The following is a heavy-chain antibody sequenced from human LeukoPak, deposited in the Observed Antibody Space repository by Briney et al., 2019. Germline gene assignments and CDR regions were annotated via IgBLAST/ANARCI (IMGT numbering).Heavy chain of an antibody. CDR3: AKALAVAVGPYGMDV. Sequence: PGGSLRLSCAASGFTFSSYAMSWVRQAPGKGLEWVSAISGSGGSTYYADSVKGRFTISRETSKNTLYLQMNSLRAEDTAVYYCAKALAVAVGPYGMDVWGQGTTVTVSS. V-gene: IGHV3-23*01. CDR1: GFTFSSYA. J-gene: IGHJ6*02. CDR2: ISGSGGST. D-gene: IGHD6-19*01.